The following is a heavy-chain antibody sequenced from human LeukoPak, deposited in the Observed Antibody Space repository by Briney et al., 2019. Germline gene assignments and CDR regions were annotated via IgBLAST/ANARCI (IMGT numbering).Heavy chain of an antibody. D-gene: IGHD3-3*01. CDR2: ISAYNGNT. J-gene: IGHJ5*02. CDR3: ARANGPKAYDLWSGYYDNWFDP. V-gene: IGHV1-18*01. Sequence: ASVKVSCKASGYTFTSYGISWVRQAPGQGLEWMGWISAYNGNTNYAQKLQGRVTMTTDTSTSTAYMELRSLRSDDTAVYYCARANGPKAYDLWSGYYDNWFDPWGQGTLVTVSS. CDR1: GYTFTSYG.